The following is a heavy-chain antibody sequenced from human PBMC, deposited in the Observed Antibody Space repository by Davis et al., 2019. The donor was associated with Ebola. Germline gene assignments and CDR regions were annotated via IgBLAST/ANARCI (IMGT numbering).Heavy chain of an antibody. J-gene: IGHJ5*01. D-gene: IGHD3-9*01. CDR2: ISGSGGST. Sequence: GGSLRLSCTDSVITFSSYAMTWVRQAPGKGLERVSAISGSGGSTGYADSVKGRFTISRDNAKNSLYLRLNSLRAEDTALYHCARVNAVTGYSRFDSWGQGTLVTVSS. CDR3: ARVNAVTGYSRFDS. CDR1: VITFSSYA. V-gene: IGHV3-20*01.